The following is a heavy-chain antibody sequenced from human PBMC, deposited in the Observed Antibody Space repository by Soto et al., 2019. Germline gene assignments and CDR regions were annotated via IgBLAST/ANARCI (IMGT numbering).Heavy chain of an antibody. V-gene: IGHV4-30-4*01. CDR2: IYNSGGS. J-gene: IGHJ4*02. CDR3: VGTGTTDDY. D-gene: IGHD4-17*01. Sequence: QVQLQESGPGLVKPSQTLSLTCSVSGASVRSGDYYWSSIRQAPGKGLEWIGYIYNSGGSYYNPSLKGRLTISIDTYKNQFSLKLNSVTAADTAIYYCVGTGTTDDYWCRGTLVTVSS. CDR1: GASVRSGDYY.